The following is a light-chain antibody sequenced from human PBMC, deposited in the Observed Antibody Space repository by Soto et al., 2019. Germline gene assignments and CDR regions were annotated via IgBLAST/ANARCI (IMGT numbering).Light chain of an antibody. V-gene: IGLV2-8*01. CDR1: SSDVGGYNY. CDR3: GSYTGGNTYV. J-gene: IGLJ1*01. Sequence: QSALTQPPSASGSPGQSVTISCTGTSSDVGGYNYVSWYQQHPGKAPKLMIFEVNKRPSGVPDRFFGSKSGNTASLTVSGLQAEDEADYYCGSYTGGNTYVFGAGTKVTVL. CDR2: EVN.